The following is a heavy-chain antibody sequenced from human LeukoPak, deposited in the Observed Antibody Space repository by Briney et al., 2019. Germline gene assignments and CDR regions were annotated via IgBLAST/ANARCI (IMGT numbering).Heavy chain of an antibody. CDR3: AKSKYVYGSGNRQGYYFDY. V-gene: IGHV3-30-3*02. D-gene: IGHD3-10*01. CDR1: GFTFSSYA. Sequence: PGGSLRLSCAASGFTFSSYAIHWVRQAPGKGLEWVAFISNNGRNKDYADSVKGRFTISRDNSKNTLYLQVNSLRAEDTAVYYCAKSKYVYGSGNRQGYYFDYWGQGTLVTVSS. J-gene: IGHJ4*02. CDR2: ISNNGRNK.